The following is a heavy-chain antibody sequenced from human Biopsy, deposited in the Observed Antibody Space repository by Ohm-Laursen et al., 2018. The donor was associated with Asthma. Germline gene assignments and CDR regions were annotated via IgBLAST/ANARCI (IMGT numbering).Heavy chain of an antibody. Sequence: ASVKVSCKASGYTFINYAIHWVRQAPGQRLEWMGWINAGNGNTKYSQKVQGRVTITRDTSASTAYMDLSSLRSEDTAVYYSARTYYDFLTGQVNDAFAMWGQGTMVTVSS. CDR1: GYTFINYA. J-gene: IGHJ3*02. V-gene: IGHV1-3*01. D-gene: IGHD3-9*01. CDR3: ARTYYDFLTGQVNDAFAM. CDR2: INAGNGNT.